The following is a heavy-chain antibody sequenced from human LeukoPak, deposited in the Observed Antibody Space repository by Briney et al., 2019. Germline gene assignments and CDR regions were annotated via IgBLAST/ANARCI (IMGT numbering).Heavy chain of an antibody. CDR1: GYSFTSYW. J-gene: IGHJ3*02. CDR3: ARPRPIVVVPAATDAFDI. D-gene: IGHD2-2*01. V-gene: IGHV5-51*01. Sequence: PGESLKISCKGSGYSFTSYWIGWVRQMPGKGLEWMGIINPGDSDTRYSPSFQGQVTISADKSISTAYLQWSSLKASDTATYYCARPRPIVVVPAATDAFDIWGQGTMVTVFS. CDR2: INPGDSDT.